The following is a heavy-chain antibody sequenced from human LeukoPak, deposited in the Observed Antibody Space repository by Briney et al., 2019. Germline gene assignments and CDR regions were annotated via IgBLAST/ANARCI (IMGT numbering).Heavy chain of an antibody. D-gene: IGHD2-2*01. Sequence: PSETLSLTCAVYGGSFSGYYWSWIRQPPGKGLEWIGEINHSGSTNYNPSLKSRVTTSVDTSKNQFSLKLSSVTAADTAVYYCARGIRDIVVVPAANPFDYWGQGTLVTVSS. V-gene: IGHV4-34*01. J-gene: IGHJ4*02. CDR2: INHSGST. CDR3: ARGIRDIVVVPAANPFDY. CDR1: GGSFSGYY.